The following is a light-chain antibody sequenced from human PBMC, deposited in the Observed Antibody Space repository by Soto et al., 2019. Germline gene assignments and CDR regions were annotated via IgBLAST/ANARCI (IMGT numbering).Light chain of an antibody. Sequence: DIVMTQSPLSLPVTPGEPASISCRSSQSLLHSNGYNYLDWYLQRPGQSPQVLIYLGSNRASGVPDRFSGSESGTDFTLKISRVEAEDVGVYYCMQPLQTPWTFGQGTKVEIK. CDR1: QSLLHSNGYNY. J-gene: IGKJ1*01. CDR3: MQPLQTPWT. CDR2: LGS. V-gene: IGKV2-28*01.